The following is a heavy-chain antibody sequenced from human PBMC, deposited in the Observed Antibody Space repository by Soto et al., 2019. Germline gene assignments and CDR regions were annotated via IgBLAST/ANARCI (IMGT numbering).Heavy chain of an antibody. V-gene: IGHV4-59*01. CDR3: ARFGDGYNLEGPHFDY. Sequence: ASETLSLTCTVSGGSISSYYWSWIRQPPGKGLEWIGYIYYSGSTNYNPSLKSRVTISVDTSKNQFSLKLSSVTAADTAVYYCARFGDGYNLEGPHFDYCGQATLVTVSS. J-gene: IGHJ4*02. CDR1: GGSISSYY. CDR2: IYYSGST. D-gene: IGHD2-21*01.